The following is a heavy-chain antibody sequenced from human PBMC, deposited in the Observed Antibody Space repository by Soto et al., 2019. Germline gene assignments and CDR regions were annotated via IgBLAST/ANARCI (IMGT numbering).Heavy chain of an antibody. CDR3: AKDSQSVSVSAARVYGMDV. Sequence: KASETLSLTCTVSGDSISSGGFSWSWVRQYPGKGLEWIGYIFDSGSAYSKPSLRSRVTMSVDTSKNQFSLQLSSVTAADTAVYYCAKDSQSVSVSAARVYGMDVWGQGTTVTVSS. V-gene: IGHV4-31*03. D-gene: IGHD2-2*01. CDR2: IFDSGSA. CDR1: GDSISSGGFS. J-gene: IGHJ6*02.